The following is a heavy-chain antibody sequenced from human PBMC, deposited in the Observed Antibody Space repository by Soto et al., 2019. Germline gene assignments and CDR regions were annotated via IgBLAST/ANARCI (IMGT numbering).Heavy chain of an antibody. CDR2: IIPVFDTV. CDR3: ARGGSGYVWFNEF. V-gene: IGHV1-69*01. J-gene: IGHJ4*02. D-gene: IGHD3-22*01. Sequence: QEQLVQSGAEVKKSGSSVKVSCKDTGGLFSSYAVSWVRQAPGQGLEWMGVIIPVFDTVYYAQKFQGRVTITAEESTNKAHMELSSLRSEDTAMYSCARGGSGYVWFNEFWGQGTLVTVSS. CDR1: GGLFSSYA.